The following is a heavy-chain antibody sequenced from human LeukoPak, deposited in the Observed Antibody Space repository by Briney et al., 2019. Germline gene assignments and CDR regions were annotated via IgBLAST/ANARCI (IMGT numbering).Heavy chain of an antibody. Sequence: SETLSLTCTVSGGSISSYYWSWIRQPPGKGLEWIGFIYYSGSTNYNPSLKSRVTISVDTSKNQFSPKLSSVTAADTAVYYCARGRVRRFLIPKSKAFDYGSQGTLVTVSS. J-gene: IGHJ4*02. CDR3: ARGRVRRFLIPKSKAFDY. CDR1: GGSISSYY. D-gene: IGHD1-1*01. CDR2: IYYSGST. V-gene: IGHV4-59*12.